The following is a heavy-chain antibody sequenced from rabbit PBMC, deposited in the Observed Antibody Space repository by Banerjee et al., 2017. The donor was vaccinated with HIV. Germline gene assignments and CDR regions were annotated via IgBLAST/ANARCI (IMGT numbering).Heavy chain of an antibody. CDR1: GIDFSSYYY. CDR3: ARGGVGTTYPYGGMDL. J-gene: IGHJ6*01. V-gene: IGHV1S45*01. Sequence: QQQLEESGGGLVKPGGTLTLTCKASGIDFSSYYYMCWVRQAPGKGLEWIACIDTGSRGSTWYASWAKGRFTISKTSSTTVTLQMTSLTAADTATYFCARGGVGTTYPYGGMDLRGPGTLVTVS. CDR2: IDTGSRGST. D-gene: IGHD8-1*01.